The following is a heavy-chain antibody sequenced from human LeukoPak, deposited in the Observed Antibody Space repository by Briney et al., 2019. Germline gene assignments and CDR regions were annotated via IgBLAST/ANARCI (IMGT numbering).Heavy chain of an antibody. CDR1: GFTFSSYA. J-gene: IGHJ6*02. V-gene: IGHV3-30-3*01. CDR2: ISYDGSNK. CDR3: ARDTGGELLDYYYGMDV. D-gene: IGHD3-10*01. Sequence: GGSLRLSCAASGFTFSSYAMHWVRQAPGKGLEWVAVISYDGSNKYYADSVKGRFTISRDNSKNTLYLQMNSLRAEDTAVYYCARDTGGELLDYYYGMDVWGQGTTVTVSS.